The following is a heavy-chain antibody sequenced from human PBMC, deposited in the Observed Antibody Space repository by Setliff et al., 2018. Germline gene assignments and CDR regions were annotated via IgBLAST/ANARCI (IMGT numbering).Heavy chain of an antibody. Sequence: SETLSLTCTVSGGSISSGNYYWSWIRQPAGKGLEWIGHIQTSGTTNYNPSLKSRVTISVDTSKNQFSLKPSAVTAADTAVYFCAREDGPNYYYYYMDIWGKGTTVTVSS. CDR3: AREDGPNYYYYYMDI. CDR1: GGSISSGNYY. D-gene: IGHD2-8*01. J-gene: IGHJ6*03. V-gene: IGHV4-61*09. CDR2: IQTSGTT.